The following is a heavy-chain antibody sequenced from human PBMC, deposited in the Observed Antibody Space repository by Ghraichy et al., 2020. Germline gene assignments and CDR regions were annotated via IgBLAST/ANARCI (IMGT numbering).Heavy chain of an antibody. CDR2: IYYSGST. J-gene: IGHJ5*02. Sequence: SETLSLTCTVSGGSISSGDYYWSWIRQPPGKGLEWIGYIYYSGSTYYNPSLKSRVTISVDTSKNQFSLKLSSVTAADTAVYYCARALTTYYDFWSGLAWFDPWCQGTLVTVSS. CDR1: GGSISSGDYY. V-gene: IGHV4-30-4*01. D-gene: IGHD3-3*01. CDR3: ARALTTYYDFWSGLAWFDP.